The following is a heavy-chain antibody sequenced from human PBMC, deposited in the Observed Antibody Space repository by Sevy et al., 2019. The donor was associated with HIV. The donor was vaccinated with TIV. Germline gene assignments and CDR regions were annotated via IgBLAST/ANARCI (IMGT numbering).Heavy chain of an antibody. CDR1: GLTFSNYA. Sequence: GGSLRLSCAASGLTFSNYALTWVRQAPGKGLDWVSSITGSSTTIYYADSVKGRFTVSRDNSNNTLYLHINSLRAEDTAVYYCARDGLYGGNFEYFQHWGQGTLVTVSS. CDR2: ITGSSTTI. CDR3: ARDGLYGGNFEYFQH. J-gene: IGHJ1*01. V-gene: IGHV3-23*01. D-gene: IGHD4-17*01.